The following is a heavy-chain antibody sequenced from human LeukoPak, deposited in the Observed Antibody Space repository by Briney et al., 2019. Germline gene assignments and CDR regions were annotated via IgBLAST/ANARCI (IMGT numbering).Heavy chain of an antibody. CDR1: GFTFSSYG. CDR2: IWYDGSNK. D-gene: IGHD3-10*02. J-gene: IGHJ4*02. CDR3: ARGGGVRGVNYFDY. Sequence: GRSLRLSCAASGFTFSSYGMHWVRQAPGKGLEWVAVIWYDGSNKYYADPVKGRFTISRDNSKNTLYLQMNSLRAEDTAVYYCARGGGVRGVNYFDYWGQGTLVTVSS. V-gene: IGHV3-33*01.